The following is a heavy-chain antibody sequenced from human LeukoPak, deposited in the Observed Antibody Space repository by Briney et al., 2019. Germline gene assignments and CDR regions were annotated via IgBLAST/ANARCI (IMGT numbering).Heavy chain of an antibody. CDR1: GFTFSDYY. Sequence: GGSLRLSCAASGFTFSDYYMSWIRQAPGKGLEWVSYISSSGSTIYYADSVKGRFTISRDNAKNSLYLQMNSLRAEDTAVYYCAREATDNWELQSAFDIWGQGTMVTVSS. D-gene: IGHD1-26*01. CDR3: AREATDNWELQSAFDI. V-gene: IGHV3-11*01. CDR2: ISSSGSTI. J-gene: IGHJ3*02.